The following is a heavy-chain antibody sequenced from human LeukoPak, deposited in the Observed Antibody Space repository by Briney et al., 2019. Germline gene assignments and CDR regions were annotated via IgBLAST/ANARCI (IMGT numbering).Heavy chain of an antibody. J-gene: IGHJ4*02. Sequence: GGSLRLSCAASGFTFSSYWMSWVRQAPGRGLEWVANIKQDGSEKYYVDSVKGRFTISRDNAKNSLYLQMNSLRAEDMALYYCVKDTLPDCSGGSCSNFFDYWGQGTLVTVSS. CDR1: GFTFSSYW. CDR3: VKDTLPDCSGGSCSNFFDY. D-gene: IGHD2-15*01. CDR2: IKQDGSEK. V-gene: IGHV3-7*03.